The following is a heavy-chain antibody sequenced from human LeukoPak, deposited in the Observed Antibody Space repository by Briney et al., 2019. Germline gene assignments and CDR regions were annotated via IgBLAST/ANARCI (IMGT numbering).Heavy chain of an antibody. V-gene: IGHV1-3*01. J-gene: IGHJ6*02. D-gene: IGHD3-10*01. Sequence: GASVKVSCKASGYTFTSYAMHWVRQAPGQRLEWMGWINAGNGNTKYSQKFQGRVTITRDTSASTAYMELSSLRSEDTAVYYCARVYGSGSYDYYYGMDVWGQGTLVTVSS. CDR3: ARVYGSGSYDYYYGMDV. CDR1: GYTFTSYA. CDR2: INAGNGNT.